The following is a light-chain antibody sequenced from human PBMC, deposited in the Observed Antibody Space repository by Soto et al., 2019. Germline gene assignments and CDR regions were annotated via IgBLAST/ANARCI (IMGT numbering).Light chain of an antibody. CDR2: ANI. CDR3: QSYDSSLSGSG. Sequence: QSALTQPPSVSGAPGQRVTISCTGSSSNIGAGYDVHWYQQFPGKAPRLLIYANINRPSGVPDRFSGSKSGTSASLTITGLQAEDEADYYCQSYDSSLSGSGFGGGTKLTVL. V-gene: IGLV1-40*01. J-gene: IGLJ2*01. CDR1: SSNIGAGYD.